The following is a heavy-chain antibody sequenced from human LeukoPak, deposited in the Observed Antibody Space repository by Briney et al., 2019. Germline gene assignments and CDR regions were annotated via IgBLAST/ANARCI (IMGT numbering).Heavy chain of an antibody. CDR2: ISRSSSYT. D-gene: IGHD3-22*01. J-gene: IGHJ4*02. Sequence: PVGSLRLSCAASGFSFRDYYMTWIRQAPGKGLEWVSHISRSSSYTKTSDSVKGRFTISRDNAQNSLYLQMDSLRDEDTAVYYCARIGGSGSGYYFPPDVWGQGILVTVSS. V-gene: IGHV3-11*06. CDR3: ARIGGSGSGYYFPPDV. CDR1: GFSFRDYY.